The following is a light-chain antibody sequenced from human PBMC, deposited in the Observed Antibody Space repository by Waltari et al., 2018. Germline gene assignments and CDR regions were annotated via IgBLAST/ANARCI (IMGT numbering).Light chain of an antibody. J-gene: IGLJ1*01. Sequence: QSALTQPPSASGSPGQSVTISCTGTSSDVGGYNFVSWYQHRPGKLPRPIIYEVNTRPSGVPDRFSGSKSGNTASLTVSGLQAEDEADYYCSAHGGTNSYYVFGTGTTVTVL. CDR1: SSDVGGYNF. CDR2: EVN. CDR3: SAHGGTNSYYV. V-gene: IGLV2-8*01.